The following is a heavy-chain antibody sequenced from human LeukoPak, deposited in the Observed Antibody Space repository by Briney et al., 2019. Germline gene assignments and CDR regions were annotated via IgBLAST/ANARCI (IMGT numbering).Heavy chain of an antibody. J-gene: IGHJ4*02. CDR2: INPSGGST. CDR1: GGTFSSYA. V-gene: IGHV1-46*01. D-gene: IGHD3-10*01. Sequence: GASVKVSCKASGGTFSSYAISWVRQAPGQGLEWMGIINPSGGSTSYAQKFQGRVTMTRDTSTSTVYMELSSLRSEDTAVYNCARAPRYRGGDYFDYWGQGTLVTVSS. CDR3: ARAPRYRGGDYFDY.